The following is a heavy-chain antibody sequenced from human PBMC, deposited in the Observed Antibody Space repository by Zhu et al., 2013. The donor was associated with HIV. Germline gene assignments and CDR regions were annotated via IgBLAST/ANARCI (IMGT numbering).Heavy chain of an antibody. CDR1: IHLTELS. V-gene: IGHV1-24*01. D-gene: IGHD3-9*01. Sequence: VQLVQVWGVKVKKAWGLSEGLLQGFRIHLTELSMHWVRQAPGKGLEWMGGFDPEDGETIYAQKFQGRVTMTEDTSTDTAYMELSSLRSEDTAVYYCARGLRYFDCFDYWGQGTLVTVSS. CDR3: ARGLRYFDCFDY. CDR2: FDPEDGET. J-gene: IGHJ4*02.